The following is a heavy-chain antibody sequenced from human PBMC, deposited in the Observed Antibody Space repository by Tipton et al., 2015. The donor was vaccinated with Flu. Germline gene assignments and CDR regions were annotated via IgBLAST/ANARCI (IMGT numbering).Heavy chain of an antibody. D-gene: IGHD2-2*01. J-gene: IGHJ3*02. CDR1: GFTFSSYW. CDR2: ITSSSTYI. V-gene: IGHV3-21*01. CDR3: ARGAGTGYQLLGGFDI. Sequence: SLRLSCVDSGFTFSSYWMSWVRQPPGKGLEWVSYITSSSTYIYYANSVKGRFTISRDNAKNSLYLQMNSLRAEDTAVYYCARGAGTGYQLLGGFDIWGRGTMVTVSS.